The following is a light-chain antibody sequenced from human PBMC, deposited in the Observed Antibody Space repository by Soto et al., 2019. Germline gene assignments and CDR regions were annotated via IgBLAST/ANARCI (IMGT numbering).Light chain of an antibody. J-gene: IGKJ1*01. V-gene: IGKV1-5*01. CDR2: AAS. CDR3: QHYNSYSEA. CDR1: QIIDKK. Sequence: DIQLTQSPSTQSASVGDRVTITCRASQIIDKKLAWYQQKPGKAPKLLIYAASTLQSGVPSRFSGSGSGTEFTLTISSLQPEDFATYYCQHYNSYSEAFGQGTKVDIK.